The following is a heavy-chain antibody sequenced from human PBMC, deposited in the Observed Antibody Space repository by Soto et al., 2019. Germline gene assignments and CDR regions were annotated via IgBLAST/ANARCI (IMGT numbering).Heavy chain of an antibody. J-gene: IGHJ4*02. CDR2: IFHTGRA. D-gene: IGHD3-16*01. CDR3: ARAGGIGGETPY. Sequence: QVQLQESGPGLVKPSGTLSLTCAVSGGSIVSSHWWSWVRQPPGKGLEWIGEIFHTGRANYNPSLMSRVTISVDNAKNQLSLKLTSVTAADTAVYYCARAGGIGGETPYWGQGTLVTVSS. CDR1: GGSIVSSHW. V-gene: IGHV4-4*02.